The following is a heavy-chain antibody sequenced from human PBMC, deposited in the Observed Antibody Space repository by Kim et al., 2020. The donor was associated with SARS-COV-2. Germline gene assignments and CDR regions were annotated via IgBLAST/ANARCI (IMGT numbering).Heavy chain of an antibody. CDR3: ATDSSGYYRMENWYFDL. CDR2: ISYDGSNK. V-gene: IGHV3-30-3*01. Sequence: GGSLRLSCAASGFTVSSYDMHWVRQAPGKGLEWVAVISYDGSNKYYEDSVEGRFTISRDNSKNPLYLQMNSLRAEDTAVYYCATDSSGYYRMENWYFDLWGRGTLVTVSS. J-gene: IGHJ2*01. CDR1: GFTVSSYD. D-gene: IGHD3-22*01.